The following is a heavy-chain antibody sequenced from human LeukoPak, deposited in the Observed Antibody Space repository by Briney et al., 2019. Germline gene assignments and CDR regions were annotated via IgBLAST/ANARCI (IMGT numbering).Heavy chain of an antibody. J-gene: IGHJ5*02. CDR2: IYYSGST. Sequence: SETLSLTCTVSGGSISSYYWSWTRQPPGKGLEWIGYIYYSGSTNYNPSLKSRVTISVDTSKNQFSLKLSSVTAADTAVYYCARSITMVRGAQLRFDPWGQGTLVTVSS. CDR3: ARSITMVRGAQLRFDP. CDR1: GGSISSYY. D-gene: IGHD3-10*01. V-gene: IGHV4-59*01.